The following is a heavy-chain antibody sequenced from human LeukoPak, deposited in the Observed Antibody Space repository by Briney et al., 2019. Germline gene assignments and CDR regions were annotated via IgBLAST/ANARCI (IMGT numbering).Heavy chain of an antibody. Sequence: ASVKVSCKASGYTFTGYYMHWVRQAPGQGLEWMGWINPNSGGTNCAQKFQGRVTMTRDTSISTAHMELSRLRSDDTAVYYCARERSITMIVVAVQGLDYWGQGTLVTVSS. CDR1: GYTFTGYY. D-gene: IGHD3-22*01. V-gene: IGHV1-2*02. CDR2: INPNSGGT. J-gene: IGHJ4*02. CDR3: ARERSITMIVVAVQGLDY.